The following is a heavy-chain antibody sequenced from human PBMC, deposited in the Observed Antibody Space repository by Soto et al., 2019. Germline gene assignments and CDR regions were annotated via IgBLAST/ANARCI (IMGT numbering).Heavy chain of an antibody. CDR2: IRSKTDGGTT. D-gene: IGHD1-26*01. Sequence: GGSLRLSCAASGFTFSNAWMSWVRQAPGKGLEWVGRIRSKTDGGTTDYAAPVKGRFTISRDDSKDTLYLQVNSLKTEDTAVYYCKWDLEASDPWGQGTLVTVSS. CDR3: KWDLEASDP. J-gene: IGHJ5*02. V-gene: IGHV3-15*01. CDR1: GFTFSNAW.